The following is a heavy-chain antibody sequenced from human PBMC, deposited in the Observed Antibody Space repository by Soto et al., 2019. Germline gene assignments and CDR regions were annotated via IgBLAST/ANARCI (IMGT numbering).Heavy chain of an antibody. CDR3: ATDVLLWFGESFNAFDI. CDR2: ISSSSSYI. Sequence: GGSLRLSCAASGFTFSSYSMNWVRQAPGKGLEWVSSISSSSSYIYYADSVKGRFTISRDNAKNSLYLQMNSLRAEDTAVYYCATDVLLWFGESFNAFDIWGQGTMVTVSS. J-gene: IGHJ3*02. CDR1: GFTFSSYS. D-gene: IGHD3-10*01. V-gene: IGHV3-21*01.